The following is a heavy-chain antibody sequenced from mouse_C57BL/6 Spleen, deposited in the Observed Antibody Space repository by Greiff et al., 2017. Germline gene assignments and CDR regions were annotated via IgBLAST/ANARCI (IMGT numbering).Heavy chain of an antibody. CDR3: AREGDYEGPYDMDY. Sequence: EVQLQQSGPELVKPGASVKISCKASGYTFTDYYMHWVKQSHGKSLEWIGDINPNNGGTSYNQKFKGKATLTVDKSSSTAYMELRSLTSEDSAVYYCAREGDYEGPYDMDYWGKGTSVTVSS. D-gene: IGHD2-4*01. CDR2: INPNNGGT. J-gene: IGHJ4*01. CDR1: GYTFTDYY. V-gene: IGHV1-26*01.